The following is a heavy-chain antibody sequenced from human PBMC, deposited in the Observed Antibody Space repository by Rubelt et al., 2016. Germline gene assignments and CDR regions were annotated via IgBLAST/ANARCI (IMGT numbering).Heavy chain of an antibody. CDR3: ARDAGSATFEY. D-gene: IGHD3-10*01. CDR1: GYTFTNYG. CDR2: VSGYNGNT. Sequence: QVQLVQSGAEMKKPGASVKVSCKASGYTFTNYGFSWVRQAPGQGLEWMGWVSGYNGNTNYGRKFEDRVTMTTDTSTTTAYLVLRSLRSDDSAGYYCARDAGSATFEYWGQGALVTVSS. J-gene: IGHJ4*02. V-gene: IGHV1-18*01.